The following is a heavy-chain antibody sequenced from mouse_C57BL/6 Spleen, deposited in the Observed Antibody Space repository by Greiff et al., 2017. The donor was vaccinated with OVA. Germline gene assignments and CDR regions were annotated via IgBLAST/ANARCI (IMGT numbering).Heavy chain of an antibody. Sequence: EVMLVESGGGLVKPGGSLKLSCAASGFTFSDYGMHWVRQAPEKGLEWVAYISSGSSTIYYADTVKGRFTISRDNAKNTLFLQMTSLRSEDTAMYYCARDSYYGNYDYFDYWGQGTTLTVSS. J-gene: IGHJ2*01. V-gene: IGHV5-17*01. D-gene: IGHD2-1*01. CDR1: GFTFSDYG. CDR2: ISSGSSTI. CDR3: ARDSYYGNYDYFDY.